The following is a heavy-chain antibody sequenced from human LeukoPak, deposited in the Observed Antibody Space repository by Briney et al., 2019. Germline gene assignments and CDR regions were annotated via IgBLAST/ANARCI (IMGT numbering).Heavy chain of an antibody. Sequence: SGGSLRLSCATSGFTFSSYAMIWVRQAPGKGLEWVSTISGDGGSTYYADSVKGRFTISRDNSKNTLYLQMNSLRAEDTAVYYCAKSYGSGTYYNRNDYYGMDVWGQGTTVTVSS. D-gene: IGHD3-10*01. J-gene: IGHJ6*02. CDR3: AKSYGSGTYYNRNDYYGMDV. V-gene: IGHV3-23*01. CDR2: ISGDGGST. CDR1: GFTFSSYA.